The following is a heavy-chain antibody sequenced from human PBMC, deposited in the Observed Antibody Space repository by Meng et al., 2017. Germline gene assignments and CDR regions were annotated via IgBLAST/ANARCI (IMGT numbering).Heavy chain of an antibody. CDR1: GFTVSSNY. D-gene: IGHD1-26*01. CDR2: IYSGGST. Sequence: EVQLVETGGGLFQPGGSLGLSCAASGFTVSSNYMSWVRQAPGKGLEWVSVIYSGGSTYYADSVKGRFTISRDNSKNTLYLQMNSLRAEDTVVYYCARGGSYYSYWGQGTLVTVSS. J-gene: IGHJ4*02. CDR3: ARGGSYYSY. V-gene: IGHV3-53*02.